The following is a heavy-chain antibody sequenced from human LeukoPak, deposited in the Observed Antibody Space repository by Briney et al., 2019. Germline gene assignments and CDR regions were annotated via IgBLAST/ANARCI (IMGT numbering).Heavy chain of an antibody. J-gene: IGHJ2*01. V-gene: IGHV4-4*07. CDR2: IYTSGST. Sequence: PSEALSLTCSVTGGSISSYYYWSWIPQPAGKGLEWIGRIYTSGSTKHNPSLKRRVIMSVDTSKNQLSLKLSSVTAADTAVYYCARVSDLGDWYFDLWGRGTLVTVSS. CDR3: ARVSDLGDWYFDL. CDR1: GGSISSYYY. D-gene: IGHD1-26*01.